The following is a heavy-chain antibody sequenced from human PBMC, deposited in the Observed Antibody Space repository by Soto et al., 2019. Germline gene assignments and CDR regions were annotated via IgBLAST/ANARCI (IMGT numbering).Heavy chain of an antibody. D-gene: IGHD2-8*01. Sequence: ASVKVSRKASGYTFTSYGISWVRQAPGQALEWMGWISAYNGNTNHAQNLQGRVTLTTDTSTSLAYMELRCLRFDYSAVYYFARCVCFVNYTAPTEIYTLSYTTLSDL. J-gene: IGHJ2*01. CDR1: GYTFTSYG. V-gene: IGHV1-18*01. CDR3: ARCVCFVNYTAPTEIYTLSYTTLSDL. CDR2: ISAYNGNT.